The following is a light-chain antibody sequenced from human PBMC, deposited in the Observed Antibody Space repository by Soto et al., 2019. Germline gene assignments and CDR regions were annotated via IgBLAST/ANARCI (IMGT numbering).Light chain of an antibody. CDR3: LKYNKDAPGA. V-gene: IGKV1-5*03. CDR1: QSISSW. Sequence: DIQMTQSPSTLSASVGDRVTITCRASQSISSWLAWYQQKPGKAPKLLIYKASSLESGVPSRFSGSGSGTEFTLTINTLQPEDVATYFCLKYNKDAPGAFGQGTKVDIK. J-gene: IGKJ1*01. CDR2: KAS.